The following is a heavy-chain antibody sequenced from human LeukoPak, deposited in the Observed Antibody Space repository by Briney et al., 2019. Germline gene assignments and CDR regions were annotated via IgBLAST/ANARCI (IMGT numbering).Heavy chain of an antibody. J-gene: IGHJ4*02. Sequence: GASVKVSCKASGGTFSSYAISWVRQAPGQGLEWMGRIIPIFGTANYAPKFQGRITITTDESTSTAYMELSSLRSEDTAVYYCARVVGSGSYSDYWGQGTLVTVSS. D-gene: IGHD3-10*01. V-gene: IGHV1-69*05. CDR1: GGTFSSYA. CDR3: ARVVGSGSYSDY. CDR2: IIPIFGTA.